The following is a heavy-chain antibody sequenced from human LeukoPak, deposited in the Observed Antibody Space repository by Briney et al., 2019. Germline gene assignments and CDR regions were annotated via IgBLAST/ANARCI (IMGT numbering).Heavy chain of an antibody. D-gene: IGHD3-22*01. CDR1: GGSISSYY. J-gene: IGHJ4*02. CDR2: IYYSGST. Sequence: SETLSLTCTVSGGSISSYYWSWIRQPPGKGLEWIGYIYYSGSTNYNPSLKSRVNISLDKSKNHSSLKLSSVTAADTAVYYCARVIRSYYYDSSGYYYLDYWGQGTLVTVSS. V-gene: IGHV4-59*12. CDR3: ARVIRSYYYDSSGYYYLDY.